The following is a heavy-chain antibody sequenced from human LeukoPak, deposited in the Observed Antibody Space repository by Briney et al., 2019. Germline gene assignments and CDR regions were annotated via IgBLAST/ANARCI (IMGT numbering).Heavy chain of an antibody. CDR1: GGSISSYY. J-gene: IGHJ4*02. Sequence: SETLSLTCTGSGGSISSYYWSWIRQPAGKGLEWIGRIYTSGSTNYNPSPKSRVTMSVDTSKNQFSLKLSSVTAADTAVYYCARDSRHGFGVVIMDYWGQGTLVTVSS. CDR3: ARDSRHGFGVVIMDY. CDR2: IYTSGST. V-gene: IGHV4-4*07. D-gene: IGHD3-3*01.